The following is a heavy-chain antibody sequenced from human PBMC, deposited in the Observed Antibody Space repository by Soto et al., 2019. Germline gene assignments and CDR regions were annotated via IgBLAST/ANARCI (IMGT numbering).Heavy chain of an antibody. CDR3: ARGDSTDCSNGVCSFFYNHDMDV. V-gene: IGHV1-2*04. Sequence: VASVKVSCKASGYTFTSYGISWVRQAPGQGLEWLGRINPKSGGTSTAQKFQGWVTMTTDTSISTASMELTRLTSDDTAIYYCARGDSTDCSNGVCSFFYNHDMDVWG. CDR2: INPKSGGT. D-gene: IGHD2-8*01. J-gene: IGHJ6*02. CDR1: GYTFTSYG.